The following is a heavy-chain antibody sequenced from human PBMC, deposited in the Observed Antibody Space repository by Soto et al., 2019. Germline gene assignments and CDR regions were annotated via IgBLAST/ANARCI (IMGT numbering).Heavy chain of an antibody. CDR2: IYYSGST. D-gene: IGHD3-22*01. J-gene: IGHJ6*02. CDR1: GGSISSYY. CDR3: ARDRDLYDSSGFDYYGMDV. Sequence: PSETLSLTCTVSGGSISSYYWSWIRQPPGKGLEWIGYIYYSGSTNYNPSLKSRVTISVDTSKNQFSLKLSSVTAADTAVYYCARDRDLYDSSGFDYYGMDVWGQGTTVTSP. V-gene: IGHV4-59*01.